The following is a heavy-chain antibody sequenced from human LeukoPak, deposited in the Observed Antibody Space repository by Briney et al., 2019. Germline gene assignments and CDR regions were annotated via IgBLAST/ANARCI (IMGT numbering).Heavy chain of an antibody. CDR2: ISAYNGNT. Sequence: ASVKVSCKASGYTFTSYVISWVRQAPGQGLEWMGWISAYNGNTNHAQKLQGRVTMTTDTSTSTAYMELSSLRSDDKAVYYCAKYSSSWYETWLEPWGQGPLVRVPS. V-gene: IGHV1-18*01. CDR3: AKYSSSWYETWLEP. D-gene: IGHD6-13*01. J-gene: IGHJ5*02. CDR1: GYTFTSYV.